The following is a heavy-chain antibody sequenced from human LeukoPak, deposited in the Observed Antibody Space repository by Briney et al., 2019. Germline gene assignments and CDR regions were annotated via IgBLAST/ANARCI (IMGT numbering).Heavy chain of an antibody. J-gene: IGHJ4*02. Sequence: PSETLSLTCTVSGGSMSNYYWSWIQQPPGKGLDWIGYIYYRGSTNYNPSLKSRVTISLDTSKNQFSLKVSSVTAADTAVYYCARGRYYESSGYFVYYFDYWGQGTLVTVSS. CDR1: GGSMSNYY. D-gene: IGHD3-22*01. CDR3: ARGRYYESSGYFVYYFDY. CDR2: IYYRGST. V-gene: IGHV4-59*01.